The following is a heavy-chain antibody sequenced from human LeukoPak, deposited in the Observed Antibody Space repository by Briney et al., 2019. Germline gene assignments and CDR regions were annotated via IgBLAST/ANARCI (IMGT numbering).Heavy chain of an antibody. J-gene: IGHJ4*02. CDR1: GYSFSSYW. V-gene: IGHV5-10-1*01. Sequence: GESLRISCKGSGYSFSSYWISWVRQMPGKGLEWMGRIDPSDSYTNYSPSFQGHVTISADKSISTAYLQWSSLKASDTAMYYCARHDVSENVGNYYFDYWGPGTLVTVSS. D-gene: IGHD7-27*01. CDR3: ARHDVSENVGNYYFDY. CDR2: IDPSDSYT.